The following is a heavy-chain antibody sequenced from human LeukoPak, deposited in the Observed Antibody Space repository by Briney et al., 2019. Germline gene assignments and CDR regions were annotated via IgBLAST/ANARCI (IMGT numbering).Heavy chain of an antibody. CDR3: AKGGRECDY. CDR1: GFTFSSYS. Sequence: GGSLRLSCAASGFTFSSYSMNWVRQAPGKGLEWVSYISSSSSTIYYADSVKGRFTISRDNAKNSLYLQMNSLRAEDTAVYYCAKGGRECDYWGQGTLVTVSS. V-gene: IGHV3-48*01. CDR2: ISSSSSTI. J-gene: IGHJ4*02. D-gene: IGHD3-10*01.